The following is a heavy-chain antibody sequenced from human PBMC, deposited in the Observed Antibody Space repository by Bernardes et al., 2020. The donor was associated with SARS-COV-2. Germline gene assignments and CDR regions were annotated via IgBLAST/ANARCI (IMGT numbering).Heavy chain of an antibody. V-gene: IGHV3-9*01. CDR3: AKLAFVSLEGIDSDF. CDR1: GFPFDDYA. Sequence: GGSLRLSCVGSGFPFDDYAMHWVRQPPGKGLEWVSHISWNSRRIAYADSVKGRFTISRDNAKNSLYLQMNSLRPEDTALYFCAKLAFVSLEGIDSDFWGQGTPVTVSS. CDR2: ISWNSRRI. J-gene: IGHJ4*02. D-gene: IGHD3-3*01.